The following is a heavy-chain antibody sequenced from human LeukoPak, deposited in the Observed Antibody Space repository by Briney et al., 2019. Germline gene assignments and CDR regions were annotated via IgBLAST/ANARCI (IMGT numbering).Heavy chain of an antibody. Sequence: PSETLSLTCAVYGGSFSGYYWSWIRQPPGKGLEWIGEINHSGSTNYNPSLKSRVTISVDTSKNQFSLKLSSVTAADTAVYYCARGLALEWLLYPALGDYYWGQGTLVTVSS. CDR1: GGSFSGYY. D-gene: IGHD3-3*01. CDR3: ARGLALEWLLYPALGDYY. J-gene: IGHJ4*02. V-gene: IGHV4-34*01. CDR2: INHSGST.